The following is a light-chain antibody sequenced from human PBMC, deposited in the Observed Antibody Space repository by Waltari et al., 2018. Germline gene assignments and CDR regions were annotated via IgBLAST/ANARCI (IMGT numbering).Light chain of an antibody. CDR1: SSNIGNNY. CDR2: ENT. Sequence: QSVLTQPPSVSAAPGQRVTISCSGASSNIGNNYVSWYPQFPGTAPKLLSYENTVRPSGIPGGFSGSKAGTSATLDITGLQAGDEADYYCGTWDSSLSGAVFGGGTHLTVL. V-gene: IGLV1-51*02. J-gene: IGLJ7*01. CDR3: GTWDSSLSGAV.